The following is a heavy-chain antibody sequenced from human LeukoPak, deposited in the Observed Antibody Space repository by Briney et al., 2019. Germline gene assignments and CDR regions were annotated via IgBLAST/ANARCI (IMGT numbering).Heavy chain of an antibody. V-gene: IGHV4-59*08. J-gene: IGHJ4*02. D-gene: IGHD6-19*01. CDR3: ARHARIAVAHFDY. Sequence: SETLSLTCTVSGGSISSYYWSWIRQPPGKGLEWIGYIYYSGSTNYNPSLKSRVTISVDTSKNQFSLKLSSVTAADTAVYYCARHARIAVAHFDYWGQGTLVTVSS. CDR1: GGSISSYY. CDR2: IYYSGST.